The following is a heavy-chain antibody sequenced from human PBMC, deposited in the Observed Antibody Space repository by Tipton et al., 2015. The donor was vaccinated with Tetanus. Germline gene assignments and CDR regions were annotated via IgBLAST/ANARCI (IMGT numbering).Heavy chain of an antibody. Sequence: QVQLVQSGAEVKKPGASVNISCKASGYTFTSHYVHWVRQAPGQGLEWMGWISAYNGKTKYAQRLQGRVTMTTDRSASTAYMDLRRLRSDDTAVYYCARVQEQRIYYYGMDVWGQGTTVTVSS. CDR3: ARVQEQRIYYYGMDV. D-gene: IGHD6-25*01. V-gene: IGHV1-18*04. CDR2: ISAYNGKT. J-gene: IGHJ6*02. CDR1: GYTFTSHY.